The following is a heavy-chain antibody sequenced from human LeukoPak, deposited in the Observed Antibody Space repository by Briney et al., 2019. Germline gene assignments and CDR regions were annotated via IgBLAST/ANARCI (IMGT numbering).Heavy chain of an antibody. CDR3: ATDDSSGYHPSYFDY. J-gene: IGHJ4*02. V-gene: IGHV3-30*03. CDR2: ISYDGSNK. CDR1: GFTFSSYG. Sequence: GGSLRLSCAASGFTFSSYGMHWVRQAPGKGLEWVAVISYDGSNKYYADSVKGRFTISRDNSKNTLYLQMNSLRAEDTAVYYCATDDSSGYHPSYFDYWGQGTLVTVSS. D-gene: IGHD3-22*01.